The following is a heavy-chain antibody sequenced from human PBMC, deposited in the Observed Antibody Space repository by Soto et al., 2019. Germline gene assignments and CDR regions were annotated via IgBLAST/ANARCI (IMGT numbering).Heavy chain of an antibody. J-gene: IGHJ4*02. D-gene: IGHD5-12*01. Sequence: QVQLVQSGAEVKKPGSSVKVSCKASGGTFSSYAISWVRQAPGQGLEWMGGSIPIFGTENYAQKFQGRVTITADESTSTAYMELRSLRSEDTAVYYGARPLSGSRGVDYWGQGTLVTVSS. CDR2: SIPIFGTE. CDR3: ARPLSGSRGVDY. CDR1: GGTFSSYA. V-gene: IGHV1-69*01.